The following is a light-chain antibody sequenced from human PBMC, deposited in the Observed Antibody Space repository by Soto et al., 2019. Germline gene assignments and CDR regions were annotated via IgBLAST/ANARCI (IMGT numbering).Light chain of an antibody. CDR2: EVS. CDR1: SSDVGGYNY. J-gene: IGLJ1*01. V-gene: IGLV2-14*01. Sequence: QSALTRPSSASGSPGQSVTISCTGTSSDVGGYNYVSWYQHHPGKAPKLMICEVSKRPSGVSDRFSGSKSGNTASLTISGLQAEDEADYYCSSYTSSSTPRVFGTGTKVTVL. CDR3: SSYTSSSTPRV.